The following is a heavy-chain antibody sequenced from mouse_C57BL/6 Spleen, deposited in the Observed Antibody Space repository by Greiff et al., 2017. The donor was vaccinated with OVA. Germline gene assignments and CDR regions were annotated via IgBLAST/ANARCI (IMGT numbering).Heavy chain of an antibody. V-gene: IGHV3-6*01. CDR1: GYSITSGYY. CDR3: AREEGYYYGSSYFDY. Sequence: EVQLMESGPGLVKPSQSLSLTCSVTGYSITSGYYWNWIRQFPGNKLEWMGYISYDGSNNYNPSLKNRISITRDTSKNQFFLKLNSVTTEDTATYYCAREEGYYYGSSYFDYWGQGTTLTVSS. D-gene: IGHD1-1*01. J-gene: IGHJ2*01. CDR2: ISYDGSN.